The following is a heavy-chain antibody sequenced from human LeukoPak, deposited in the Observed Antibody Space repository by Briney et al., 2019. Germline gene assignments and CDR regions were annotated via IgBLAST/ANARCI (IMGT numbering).Heavy chain of an antibody. V-gene: IGHV3-23*01. CDR1: GFTFSSYA. D-gene: IGHD5-24*01. CDR3: AKGSRDGYIGY. J-gene: IGHJ4*02. Sequence: GGSLRLSYAASGFTFSSYAMSWVRQAPGKGLEWVSAISGSGGSTYYADSVKGRFTISRDNSKNTLYLQMNSLRAEDTAVYYCAKGSRDGYIGYWGQGTLVTVSS. CDR2: ISGSGGST.